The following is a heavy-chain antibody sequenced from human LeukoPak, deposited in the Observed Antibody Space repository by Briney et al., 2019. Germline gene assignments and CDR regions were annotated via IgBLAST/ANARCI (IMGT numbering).Heavy chain of an antibody. CDR2: INPACSDA. CDR1: GSTFSSYW. V-gene: IGHV3-7*01. D-gene: IGHD2-15*01. CDR3: ARDSKLRSGGLFDP. Sequence: GGSLRLSCTASGSTFSSYWMSWVGQAPGKGVEGVADINPACSDASYVASVKCPFTISIHNAKISLYLQLNSLRAEDTAVYSCARDSKLRSGGLFDPWGQGTLVTVSS. J-gene: IGHJ5*02.